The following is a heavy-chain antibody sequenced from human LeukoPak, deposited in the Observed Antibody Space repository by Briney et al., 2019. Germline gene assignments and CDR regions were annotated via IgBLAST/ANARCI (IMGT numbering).Heavy chain of an antibody. Sequence: SSVKVSCKASGYTFTGYYMHWVRQAPGQGLEWMGRFNPNSGGTNYAQKFQGRVTMTRDTSISTAYMELSRPRSDDTAVYYCARDITDTVSGTDYWGQGTLVTVSS. CDR3: ARDITDTVSGTDY. D-gene: IGHD4-11*01. J-gene: IGHJ4*02. CDR2: FNPNSGGT. V-gene: IGHV1-2*06. CDR1: GYTFTGYY.